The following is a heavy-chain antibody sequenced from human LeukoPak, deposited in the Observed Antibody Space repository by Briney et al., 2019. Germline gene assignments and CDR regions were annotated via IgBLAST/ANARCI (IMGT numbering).Heavy chain of an antibody. V-gene: IGHV4-59*01. Sequence: SETLSLTCTVSVGSISRYYWSRIRQPPGTGLEWIAYIYYSGSTNYNPSLKSRVTISVDTSKNQFSLKLSSVTAADTAVYYCAVRSIYGGFDYWGQGTLVTVSS. CDR2: IYYSGST. CDR1: VGSISRYY. J-gene: IGHJ4*02. D-gene: IGHD4-23*01. CDR3: AVRSIYGGFDY.